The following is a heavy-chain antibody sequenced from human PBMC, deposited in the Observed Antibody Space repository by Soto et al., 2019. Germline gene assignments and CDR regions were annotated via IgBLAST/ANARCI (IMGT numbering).Heavy chain of an antibody. CDR2: ISASGYST. CDR3: AMNKGSIASALDF. CDR1: GFTFSNYV. J-gene: IGHJ4*02. Sequence: GGSLRLSCAASGFTFSNYVMSWVRQAPGKGLEWVSGISASGYSTYYADSVKGRFTISRDNSKDTLSLLMNSLKAEDTAVYYCAMNKGSIASALDFWGQGTLVTVSS. V-gene: IGHV3-23*01. D-gene: IGHD3-16*02.